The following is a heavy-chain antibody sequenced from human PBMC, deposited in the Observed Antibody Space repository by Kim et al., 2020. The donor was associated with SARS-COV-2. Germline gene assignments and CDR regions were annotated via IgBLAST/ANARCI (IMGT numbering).Heavy chain of an antibody. J-gene: IGHJ4*02. CDR3: ARDLGHLLRYFDWSTKRKPEY. Sequence: GGSLRLSCAASGFTFSSYAMHWVRQAPGKGLEWVAVISYDGSNKYYADSVKGRFTISRDNSKNTLYLQMNSLRAEDTAVYYCARDLGHLLRYFDWSTKRKPEYWGEGTLVTVSS. V-gene: IGHV3-30*04. CDR1: GFTFSSYA. CDR2: ISYDGSNK. D-gene: IGHD3-9*01.